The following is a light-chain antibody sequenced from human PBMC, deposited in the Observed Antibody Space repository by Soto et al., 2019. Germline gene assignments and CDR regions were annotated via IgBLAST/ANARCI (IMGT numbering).Light chain of an antibody. CDR3: QQYNDWPLT. V-gene: IGKV3-15*01. CDR2: GAS. Sequence: ITQSPSTLSASVEDRVTITCRASQSISSSYLAWYQQKPGQAPRLLIYGASTRATGIPARFSGTGSGTEFTLTISSLQSEDFALYYCQQYNDWPLTFGQGTKVDIK. CDR1: QSISSSY. J-gene: IGKJ1*01.